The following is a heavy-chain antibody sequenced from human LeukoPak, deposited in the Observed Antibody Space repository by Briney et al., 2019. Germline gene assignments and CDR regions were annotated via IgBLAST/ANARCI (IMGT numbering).Heavy chain of an antibody. V-gene: IGHV4-59*01. J-gene: IGHJ6*02. Sequence: PSETLSLTCTVSGGSISSYYWSWIRQPPGKGLEWIGYIYYSGSTNYNPSLKSRVTISVDTSKNQFSLKLSSVTAADTAVYYCARGIPGGNSTSGKPYYYYGMDVWGQGTTVTVSS. CDR3: ARGIPGGNSTSGKPYYYYGMDV. CDR1: GGSISSYY. D-gene: IGHD2-2*01. CDR2: IYYSGST.